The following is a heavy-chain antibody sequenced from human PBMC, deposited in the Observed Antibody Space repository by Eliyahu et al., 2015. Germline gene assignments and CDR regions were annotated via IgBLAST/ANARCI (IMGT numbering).Heavy chain of an antibody. CDR1: GFSLXXSGVG. CDR2: IYWNDDK. D-gene: IGHD2-2*01. CDR3: AHMSRFCSSTSCPNWFDP. Sequence: QITLKESGPTLVKPTQTLTLTCTFSGFSLXXSGVGVGWXRQPPGKALEWLAIIYWNDDKRYSPSLKSRLTITKDASKNQVVLTMTNMDPVDTATYSCAHMSRFCSSTSCPNWFDPWGQGTLVTVSS. J-gene: IGHJ5*02. V-gene: IGHV2-5*01.